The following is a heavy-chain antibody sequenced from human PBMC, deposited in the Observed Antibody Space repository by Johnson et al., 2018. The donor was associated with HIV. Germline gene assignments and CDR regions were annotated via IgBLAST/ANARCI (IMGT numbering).Heavy chain of an antibody. V-gene: IGHV3-74*02. J-gene: IGHJ3*02. D-gene: IGHD5-12*01. Sequence: VQLVESGGGVVQPGGSLRLSCAASGFTLSSYWMHWVRQAPGKGLVWVSRINSDGSSTSYADSVKGRFTISRDNAKNTLYLQMNSLRAEDTAVYYCSRHSPRGYIGYDAFDIWGQGTVVTVSS. CDR2: INSDGSST. CDR3: SRHSPRGYIGYDAFDI. CDR1: GFTLSSYW.